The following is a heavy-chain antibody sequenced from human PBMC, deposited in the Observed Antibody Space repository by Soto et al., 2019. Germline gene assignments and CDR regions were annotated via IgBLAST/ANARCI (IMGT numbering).Heavy chain of an antibody. V-gene: IGHV3-30-3*01. Sequence: QVQLVESGGGVVQPGRSLRLSCAASGFTFSSYAMHCVRQAPGKGLEWVAVISYDGSNKYYADSVKGRFTISRDNSKNTLYLQMNSLRAEDTAVYYCARAGMVIAAAGTVAFDIWGQGTMVTVSS. CDR3: ARAGMVIAAAGTVAFDI. CDR2: ISYDGSNK. J-gene: IGHJ3*02. CDR1: GFTFSSYA. D-gene: IGHD6-13*01.